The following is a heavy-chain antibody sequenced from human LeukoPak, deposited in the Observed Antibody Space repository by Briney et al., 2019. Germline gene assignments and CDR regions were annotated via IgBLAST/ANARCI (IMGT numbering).Heavy chain of an antibody. J-gene: IGHJ4*02. CDR3: ARTYSGYVWGTFDY. V-gene: IGHV3-20*04. Sequence: GGSLRLSCAASGFTFDDYGMSWVRQAPGKGLEWVSGINWNGGSTGYADSVKGRFTISRDNAKNSLYLQMNSLRAEDTALYYCARTYSGYVWGTFDYWGQGTLVTVSS. D-gene: IGHD3-16*01. CDR2: INWNGGST. CDR1: GFTFDDYG.